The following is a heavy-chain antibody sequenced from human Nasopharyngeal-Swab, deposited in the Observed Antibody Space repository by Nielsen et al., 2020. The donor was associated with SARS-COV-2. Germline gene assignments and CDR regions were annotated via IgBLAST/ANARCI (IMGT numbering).Heavy chain of an antibody. CDR3: ARDLDSGSYPY. J-gene: IGHJ4*02. V-gene: IGHV3-53*04. Sequence: GESLKISCAASGFTVSSNYMSWVRQAPGKGLEWVSVIYSGGSTYYADSVKGRFTISRHNSKNTLYLQMNSLRAEDTAVYYCARDLDSGSYPYWGQGPLVTVSS. CDR2: IYSGGST. CDR1: GFTVSSNY. D-gene: IGHD1-26*01.